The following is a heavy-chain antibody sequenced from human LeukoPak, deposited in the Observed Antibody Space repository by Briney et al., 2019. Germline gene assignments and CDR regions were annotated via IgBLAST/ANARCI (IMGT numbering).Heavy chain of an antibody. CDR3: ARASGTRWPLSTDAFDI. CDR2: ISYDGSNK. Sequence: PGGSLRLSCAASGFTFTNYAFHWVRQAPGKGLEWVSLISYDGSNKDYADSVKGRFTISRDISKTALFLQMNSLRAEDTAVYYCARASGTRWPLSTDAFDIWGQGTMVTVSS. J-gene: IGHJ3*02. V-gene: IGHV3-30*03. CDR1: GFTFTNYA. D-gene: IGHD4-23*01.